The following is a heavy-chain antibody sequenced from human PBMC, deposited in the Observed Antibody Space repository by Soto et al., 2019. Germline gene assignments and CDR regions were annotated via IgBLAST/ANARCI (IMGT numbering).Heavy chain of an antibody. CDR1: GFTVSSNY. V-gene: IGHV3-53*01. CDR2: IYSGGST. Sequence: EVQLVESGGGLIQPGGSLRLSCAASGFTVSSNYMSWVRQAPGKGLEWVSVIYSGGSTYYADSVKGRFTISRDNSKNTVYHQRNGLSAQDTGLYSCGVGRILYSWRQGALVTVSS. CDR3: GVGRILYS. D-gene: IGHD2-15*01. J-gene: IGHJ5*02.